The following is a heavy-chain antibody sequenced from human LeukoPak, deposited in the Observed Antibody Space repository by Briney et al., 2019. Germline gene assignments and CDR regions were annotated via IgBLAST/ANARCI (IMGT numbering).Heavy chain of an antibody. J-gene: IGHJ4*02. D-gene: IGHD6-19*01. CDR2: ISWNSGSI. CDR1: GFTFDDYA. CDR3: AKARGTYSSGWSDY. V-gene: IGHV3-9*01. Sequence: GRSLRLSCAASGFTFDDYAMHWVRQAPGKGLEWVSGISWNSGSIGYADSVKGRFTISRDNAKNSLYLQMNSLRAEDTALYYCAKARGTYSSGWSDYWGQGTLVTVSS.